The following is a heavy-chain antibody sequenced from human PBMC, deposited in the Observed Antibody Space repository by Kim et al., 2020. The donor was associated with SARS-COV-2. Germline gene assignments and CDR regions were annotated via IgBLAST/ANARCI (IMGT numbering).Heavy chain of an antibody. CDR2: INPNRCIS. D-gene: IGHD2-15*01. Sequence: SSVNVSCKSSGCTFSSYAINWVRQAPGQGLEWMGGINPNRCISNYAHEFQGRVTITADKSTSTAYMELNSLRAEDTAVYYCAREVAAGVNCCDPWGQSTL. J-gene: IGHJ5*02. CDR1: GCTFSSYA. V-gene: IGHV1-69*10. CDR3: AREVAAGVNCCDP.